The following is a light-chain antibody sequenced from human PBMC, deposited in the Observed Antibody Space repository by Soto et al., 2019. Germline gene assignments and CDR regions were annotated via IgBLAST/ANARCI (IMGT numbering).Light chain of an antibody. J-gene: IGLJ2*01. Sequence: QSVLTQPASVSGSPGQSITISCTGTSSDVGGYNYVSWYQQHPGKAPKLMIYDVSNRPSGVSNRFSGSKSGNTASLTISGLQAEDEADYYCSSYTSSSTYVVFGGGTKLTGL. CDR3: SSYTSSSTYVV. CDR1: SSDVGGYNY. V-gene: IGLV2-14*01. CDR2: DVS.